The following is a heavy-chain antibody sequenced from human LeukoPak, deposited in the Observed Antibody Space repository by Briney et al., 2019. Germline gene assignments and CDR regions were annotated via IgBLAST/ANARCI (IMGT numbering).Heavy chain of an antibody. CDR2: ISSDGSSI. V-gene: IGHV3-74*01. D-gene: IGHD5-12*01. CDR3: ARYGGYDRDYFDY. Sequence: GGSLRLSCAASGFTFRSYWMHWVRQAPGKGLVWVSRISSDGSSISYADSVKGRFTISRDNAKNTLYLQMNSLRTEDTAVYYCARYGGYDRDYFDYWGQGTLVTVSS. J-gene: IGHJ4*02. CDR1: GFTFRSYW.